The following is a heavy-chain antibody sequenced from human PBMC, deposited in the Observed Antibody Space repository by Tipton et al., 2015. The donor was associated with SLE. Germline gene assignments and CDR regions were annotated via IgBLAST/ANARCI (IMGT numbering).Heavy chain of an antibody. CDR1: GFTFSSYE. Sequence: SLRLSCAASGFTFSSYEMNWVRQAPGKGLEWVSYISSSGSTIYYADSVKGRFTISRDNAKNSLYLQMNSLRAEDTAVYYCARSYSGWYWFDYWGQGTLVTVSS. V-gene: IGHV3-48*03. CDR3: ARSYSGWYWFDY. CDR2: ISSSGSTI. D-gene: IGHD6-19*01. J-gene: IGHJ4*02.